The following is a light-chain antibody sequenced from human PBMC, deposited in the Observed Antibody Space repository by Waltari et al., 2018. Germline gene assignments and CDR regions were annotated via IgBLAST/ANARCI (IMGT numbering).Light chain of an antibody. Sequence: EIVLTQSPATLSLSPGERATLSCRASQSVSTCLAWYQQKPGQAPRRRIYDASYRASGIPARFSGSGSGTDFTLTISSLEPEDFSVYYCLQRSNGRGTFGGGTRVEIK. V-gene: IGKV3-11*01. CDR2: DAS. CDR3: LQRSNGRGT. J-gene: IGKJ4*01. CDR1: QSVSTC.